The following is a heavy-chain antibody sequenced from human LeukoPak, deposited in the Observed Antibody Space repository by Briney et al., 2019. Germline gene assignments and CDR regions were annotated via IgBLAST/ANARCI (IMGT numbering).Heavy chain of an antibody. V-gene: IGHV3-30*04. CDR1: GFSFSSYA. CDR3: ARGGVVVPAAILY. D-gene: IGHD2-2*01. J-gene: IGHJ4*02. CDR2: ISYDGSNK. Sequence: AGRSLRLSCAASGFSFSSYAMHWVRKAPGKGLEWVAVISYDGSNKYYADSVKGRFTISRDNSKNTLYLQMNSLRAEDTAVYYCARGGVVVPAAILYWGQGTLVTVSS.